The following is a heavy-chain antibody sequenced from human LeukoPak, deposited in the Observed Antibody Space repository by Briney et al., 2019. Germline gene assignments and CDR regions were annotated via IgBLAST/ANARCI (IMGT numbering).Heavy chain of an antibody. V-gene: IGHV4-59*11. D-gene: IGHD3-10*01. CDR2: IFYGGST. Sequence: PSETLSLTCTVSGDSLSSHYWTWIRQPPGKGLEWIGCIFYGGSTKYSPSLTGRVTISVDTSKNQFSLKLTSVTAADTAVYYCASQFYYGSGAAYFMDVWGKGTTVTVSS. CDR3: ASQFYYGSGAAYFMDV. J-gene: IGHJ6*03. CDR1: GDSLSSHY.